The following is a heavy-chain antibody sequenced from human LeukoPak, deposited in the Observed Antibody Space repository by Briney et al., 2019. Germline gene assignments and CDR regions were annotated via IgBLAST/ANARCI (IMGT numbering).Heavy chain of an antibody. J-gene: IGHJ6*02. CDR3: AKDPGHSSGWTYYYYGMDV. Sequence: GRSLRLSCAATGFTFSSYGMHWVRQAPGKGLEWVAVISYDGSNKYYADSVKGRFTISRDNSKNTLYLQMNSLRGEDTAVYYCAKDPGHSSGWTYYYYGMDVWGQGTAVTVSS. V-gene: IGHV3-30*18. CDR2: ISYDGSNK. D-gene: IGHD6-19*01. CDR1: GFTFSSYG.